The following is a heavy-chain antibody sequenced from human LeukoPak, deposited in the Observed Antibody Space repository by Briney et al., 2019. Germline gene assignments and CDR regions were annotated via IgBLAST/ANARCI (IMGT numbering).Heavy chain of an antibody. D-gene: IGHD2-2*01. Sequence: GESLKISCRVSGYSFTTYWIGWVRQMPGKGLEWMGIIYPGDSDTRYSPSFQGQVTISADKSISTAYLQWSSLKASDTAMYYCARHGGGYCRSTSCYLFDPWGQGTLVTVSS. V-gene: IGHV5-51*01. J-gene: IGHJ5*02. CDR1: GYSFTTYW. CDR2: IYPGDSDT. CDR3: ARHGGGYCRSTSCYLFDP.